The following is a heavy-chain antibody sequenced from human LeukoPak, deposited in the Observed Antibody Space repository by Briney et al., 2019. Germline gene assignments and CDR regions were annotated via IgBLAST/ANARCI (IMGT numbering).Heavy chain of an antibody. CDR1: AYTFTGYY. V-gene: IGHV1-2*02. CDR3: ARVPPLSKYSSGWYGRWFDP. Sequence: APVTVSCKASAYTFTGYYMHWLRQPPGQGLEWMGWINPNSGGTNYAQTFQGRVTMTRDTSISTAYMELSRLRYDDTAVYYCARVPPLSKYSSGWYGRWFDPWGQGTLVTVSS. CDR2: INPNSGGT. J-gene: IGHJ5*02. D-gene: IGHD6-19*01.